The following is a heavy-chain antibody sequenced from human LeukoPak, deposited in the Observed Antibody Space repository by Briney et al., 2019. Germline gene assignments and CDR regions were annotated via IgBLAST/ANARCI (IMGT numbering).Heavy chain of an antibody. Sequence: GGSLRLSCAASGFTFSSYGMHWVRQAPGKGLEWVAVIWYDGSNKYYADSVKGRFTISRDNSKNTLYLRMNSLRAEDTAVYYCGAVGATSPFDYWGQGTLVTVSS. J-gene: IGHJ4*02. D-gene: IGHD1-26*01. CDR1: GFTFSSYG. V-gene: IGHV3-33*01. CDR2: IWYDGSNK. CDR3: GAVGATSPFDY.